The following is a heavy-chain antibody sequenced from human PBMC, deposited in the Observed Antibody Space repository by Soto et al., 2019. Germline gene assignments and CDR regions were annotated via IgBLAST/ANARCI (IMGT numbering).Heavy chain of an antibody. J-gene: IGHJ4*02. V-gene: IGHV3-23*01. D-gene: IGHD3-10*01. Sequence: EVQLLESGGGLVQPGGSPRLSCAASGCTFNNYAMTWVRQAPGKGLEWVSAISGGGDTTSYADSVKGRFTVSRDGSKNTLYLQMSSLRAEDTALYYCAKGRGGSGSLTPRVDFWGQGTLVTVSS. CDR1: GCTFNNYA. CDR2: ISGGGDTT. CDR3: AKGRGGSGSLTPRVDF.